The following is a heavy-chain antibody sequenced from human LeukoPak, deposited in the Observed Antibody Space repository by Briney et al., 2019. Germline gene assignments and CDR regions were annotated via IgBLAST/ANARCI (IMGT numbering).Heavy chain of an antibody. V-gene: IGHV4-4*07. Sequence: SETLSLTCTVSGGSISSYYWSWIRQPAGKGLEWIGRIYTSGSTNYNPSLKSRVTMSEDTSKNQFSLKLSSVTAADTAVYYCAKGGPYYYDSSGPFDYWGQGTLVTVSS. CDR1: GGSISSYY. CDR3: AKGGPYYYDSSGPFDY. J-gene: IGHJ4*02. CDR2: IYTSGST. D-gene: IGHD3-22*01.